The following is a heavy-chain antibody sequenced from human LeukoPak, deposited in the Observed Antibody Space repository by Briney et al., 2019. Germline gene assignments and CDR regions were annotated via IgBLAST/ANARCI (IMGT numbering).Heavy chain of an antibody. CDR2: IYTSEST. Sequence: SETLSLTCTVSGGSISSYYWSWIRQPAGKGLEWIGRIYTSESTNYNPSLKSRVTMSVDTSKNQFSLRLSSVTAADTAVYYCARDRYGSGSYYKSWFDPWGQGTLVTVSS. CDR3: ARDRYGSGSYYKSWFDP. V-gene: IGHV4-4*07. J-gene: IGHJ5*02. CDR1: GGSISSYY. D-gene: IGHD3-10*01.